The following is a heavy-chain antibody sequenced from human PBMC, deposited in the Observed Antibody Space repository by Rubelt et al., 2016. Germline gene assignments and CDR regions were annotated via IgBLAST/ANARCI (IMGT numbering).Heavy chain of an antibody. D-gene: IGHD1-26*01. CDR1: GFTFSNAW. J-gene: IGHJ4*02. Sequence: EVQLVESGGGLVKPGVSLRLSCAASGFTFSNAWMSWVRQAPGKGLEYISAISVNGGGTYYADSVKGRFTISRDNSKHTLYLQMNSLRAEDTAVYYCAKAGQSGSYRFDYWGQGTLVTVSS. CDR2: ISVNGGGT. CDR3: AKAGQSGSYRFDY. V-gene: IGHV3-23*04.